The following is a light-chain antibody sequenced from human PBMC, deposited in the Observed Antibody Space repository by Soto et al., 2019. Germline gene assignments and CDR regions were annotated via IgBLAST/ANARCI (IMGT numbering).Light chain of an antibody. Sequence: QSVLTQPPSVSGAPGQGVTISCTGSSSNIGAGYDVQWYQQFPGTAPKLLIYDNNNRPSGVPDRISGSKSGTLASLAITGLRAEDEADDDCQSYDSSLTALVFGGGTKVTVL. V-gene: IGLV1-40*01. CDR1: SSNIGAGYD. CDR2: DNN. CDR3: QSYDSSLTALV. J-gene: IGLJ2*01.